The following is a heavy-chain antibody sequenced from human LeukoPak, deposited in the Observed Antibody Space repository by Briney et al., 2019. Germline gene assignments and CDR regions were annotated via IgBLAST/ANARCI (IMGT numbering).Heavy chain of an antibody. CDR2: IHNDGTMG. CDR3: AKEGDEFRGYLHV. V-gene: IGHV3-30*02. Sequence: PGGSLRLSCAASGFTFSRLGMQWVRQAPGKGLEWVAVIHNDGTMGQYADSVKGRFTISKDFSRNTLYLQMNSLRDDDTAVYYCAKEGDEFRGYLHVWGKGTTVTVSS. J-gene: IGHJ6*04. CDR1: GFTFSRLG. D-gene: IGHD3-16*01.